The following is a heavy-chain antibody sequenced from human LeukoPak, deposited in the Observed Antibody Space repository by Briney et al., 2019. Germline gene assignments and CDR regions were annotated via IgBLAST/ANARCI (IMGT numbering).Heavy chain of an antibody. CDR2: IIPIFGTA. D-gene: IGHD4-11*01. CDR3: ARATVATKGPFDY. J-gene: IGHJ4*02. Sequence: SVKVSCKASGGTFSSYAISWVRQAPGQGLEWMGGIIPIFGTANYAQKFQGRVTITADESTSTAYMELSSLRSEDTAVYYCARATVATKGPFDYWGQGTLVTVSS. CDR1: GGTFSSYA. V-gene: IGHV1-69*13.